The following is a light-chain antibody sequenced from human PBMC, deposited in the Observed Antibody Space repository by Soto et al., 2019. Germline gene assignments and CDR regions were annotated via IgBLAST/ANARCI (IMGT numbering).Light chain of an antibody. Sequence: QSALTQPASVSGSPGQSITISCTGSSSDVGAYNYVSWYQQHPGKAPKLMIYDVSTRPSGVSNRFSGSKSGNPASLTISGLQAEDEADYYCSSYTISSRVFGTGTKVTVL. CDR2: DVS. J-gene: IGLJ1*01. CDR3: SSYTISSRV. CDR1: SSDVGAYNY. V-gene: IGLV2-14*01.